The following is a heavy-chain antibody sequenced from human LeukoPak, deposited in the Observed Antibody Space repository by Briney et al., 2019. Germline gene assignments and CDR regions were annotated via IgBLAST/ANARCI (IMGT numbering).Heavy chain of an antibody. Sequence: SQTLSLTCTVSGGSISSGSYYWSWIRQPAVKGLEWIGRIYTSGSTNYNPSLKSRVTISVDTSKNQFSLKLSSVTAADTAVYYCARVASTYYYDSSGYYYDPLFDYWGQGTLVIVSS. CDR2: IYTSGST. CDR3: ARVASTYYYDSSGYYYDPLFDY. J-gene: IGHJ4*02. CDR1: GGSISSGSYY. D-gene: IGHD3-22*01. V-gene: IGHV4-61*02.